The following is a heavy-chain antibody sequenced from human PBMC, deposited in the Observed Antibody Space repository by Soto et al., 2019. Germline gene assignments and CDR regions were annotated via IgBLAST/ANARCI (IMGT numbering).Heavy chain of an antibody. D-gene: IGHD1-1*01. CDR1: GFTVSSNY. Sequence: ESGGGLVQPGGSLGLSCAASGFTVSSNYMSWVRQAPGKGLEWVSVIYSGGSTYYADSVKGRFTISRHNSKNTLYLQMNSLRAEDTAVYYCAKQSRGVEGDYYYYYMDVWGKGTTVTVSS. CDR3: AKQSRGVEGDYYYYYMDV. V-gene: IGHV3-53*04. CDR2: IYSGGST. J-gene: IGHJ6*03.